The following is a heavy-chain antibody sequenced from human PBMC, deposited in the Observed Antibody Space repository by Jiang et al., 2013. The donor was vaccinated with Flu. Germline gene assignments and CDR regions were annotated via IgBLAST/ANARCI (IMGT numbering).Heavy chain of an antibody. D-gene: IGHD5-18*01. CDR1: GYTFTSYD. V-gene: IGHV1-8*01. CDR3: ARNGRLRGYSYGNYYYYGMDV. Sequence: SGAEVKKPGASVKVSCKASGYTFTSYDINWVRQATGQGLEWMGWMNPNSGNTGYAQKFQGRVTMTRNTSISTAYMELSSLRSEDTAVYYCARNGRLRGYSYGNYYYYGMDVWGQGTTVTVSS. CDR2: MNPNSGNT. J-gene: IGHJ6*02.